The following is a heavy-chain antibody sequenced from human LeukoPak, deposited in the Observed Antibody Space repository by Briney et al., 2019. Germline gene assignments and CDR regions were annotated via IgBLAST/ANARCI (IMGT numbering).Heavy chain of an antibody. D-gene: IGHD3-10*01. CDR3: ARDNGSAGGFDP. J-gene: IGHJ5*02. V-gene: IGHV4-59*01. Sequence: PSETLSLTCTVSGGSISGYYWSWIRQPPGKGLEWIAYIHYSGSTNYNPSLKSRVTISVDTSKNQFSLKLTSITAADTAVYYCARDNGSAGGFDPWGQGTLVTVSS. CDR1: GGSISGYY. CDR2: IHYSGST.